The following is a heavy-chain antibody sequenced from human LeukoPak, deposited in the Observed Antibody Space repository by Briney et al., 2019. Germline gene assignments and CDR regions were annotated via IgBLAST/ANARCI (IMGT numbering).Heavy chain of an antibody. CDR2: IYYSGST. J-gene: IGHJ5*01. Sequence: SETLPLPCTVSGGPISSYYWTWIRQPPGKGLEWIGYIYYSGSTYYNPSLKSRVTISVDTSKNQFSLKLSSVTAADTAVYYCARDEEGFDPWGQGTMVTVSS. V-gene: IGHV4-59*12. CDR1: GGPISSYY. CDR3: ARDEEGFDP.